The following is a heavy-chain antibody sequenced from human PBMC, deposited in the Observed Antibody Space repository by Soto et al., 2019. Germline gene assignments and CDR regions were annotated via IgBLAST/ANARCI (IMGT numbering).Heavy chain of an antibody. D-gene: IGHD2-15*01. Sequence: GGSLRLSCAASGFTFSGSTLYWVRQASGKGLEWVGRIRATVNNFATEYAASVKGRFTISRDDSRNTAYLQMNSLRAEDTAVYYCAKDPTPSRTYCSGGSCYSPHYYYGMDVWGQGTTVTVSS. CDR1: GFTFSGST. CDR3: AKDPTPSRTYCSGGSCYSPHYYYGMDV. V-gene: IGHV3-73*01. J-gene: IGHJ6*02. CDR2: IRATVNNFAT.